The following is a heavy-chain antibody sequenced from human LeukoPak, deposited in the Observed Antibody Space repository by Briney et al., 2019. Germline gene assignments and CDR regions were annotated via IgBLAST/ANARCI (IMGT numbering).Heavy chain of an antibody. Sequence: SGTLSLTCAVSGGSISSSNWWSWVRQPPGKGLEWIGSIYYSGSTYYNPSLKSRVTISVDTSKNQFSLKLSSVTAADTAVYYCARRPLGDGDYGGHNWFDPWGQGTLVTVSS. CDR3: ARRPLGDGDYGGHNWFDP. D-gene: IGHD4-17*01. CDR2: IYYSGST. V-gene: IGHV4-4*02. J-gene: IGHJ5*02. CDR1: GGSISSSNW.